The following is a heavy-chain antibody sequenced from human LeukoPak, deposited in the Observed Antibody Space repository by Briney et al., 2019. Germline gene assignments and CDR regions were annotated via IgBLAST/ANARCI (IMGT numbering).Heavy chain of an antibody. CDR3: ARRGQLWLQRGAFDI. Sequence: SGTLSLTCAVSGGSISSSNWWSWVRQPPGKGLEWIGYIYYSGSTNYNPSLKSRVTISVDTSKNQFSLKLSSVTAADTAVYYCARRGQLWLQRGAFDIWGQGTMVTVSS. V-gene: IGHV4-4*02. CDR1: GGSISSSNW. J-gene: IGHJ3*02. CDR2: IYYSGST. D-gene: IGHD5-18*01.